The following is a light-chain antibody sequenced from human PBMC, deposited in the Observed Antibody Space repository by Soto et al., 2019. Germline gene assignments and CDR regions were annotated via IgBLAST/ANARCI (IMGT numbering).Light chain of an antibody. Sequence: EIVWTQSPATLSLSPGERATLSCRASQSVSSYLAWYQQKPGQAPSLLIYDASNRATGIPARFSGSGSGTDFTLTISSLEAEDFAVYYCQQNVSPPITVGQGTRLEIK. V-gene: IGKV3-11*01. J-gene: IGKJ5*01. CDR2: DAS. CDR1: QSVSSY. CDR3: QQNVSPPIT.